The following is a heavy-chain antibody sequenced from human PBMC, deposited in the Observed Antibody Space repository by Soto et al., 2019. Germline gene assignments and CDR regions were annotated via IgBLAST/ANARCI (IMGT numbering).Heavy chain of an antibody. Sequence: SETLSLTCTVSGGSINTGGVFWSWIRQQPGQGLEWIGYVYYSGNTNYNPSLKSRVSISLHTSKNQFSLKLSSVTAADTAVYYCARGVDRQWADYWGQGTLVTVSS. J-gene: IGHJ4*02. CDR1: GGSINTGGVF. CDR2: VYYSGNT. CDR3: ARGVDRQWADY. D-gene: IGHD6-19*01. V-gene: IGHV4-61*08.